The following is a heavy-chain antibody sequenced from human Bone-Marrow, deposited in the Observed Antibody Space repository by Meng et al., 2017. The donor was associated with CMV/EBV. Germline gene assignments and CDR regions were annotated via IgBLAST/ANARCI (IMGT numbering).Heavy chain of an antibody. CDR3: ARGDGRYCSITSCYTHGMDV. Sequence: ASVKVSCKASGYTFTSYDINWVRQATGQGLEWMGWMNPNSGNTGYAQKFQGRVTITTDGSTSTSYMELSSLRSEDTAVYYCARGDGRYCSITSCYTHGMDVWGQGTTVTVSS. CDR1: GYTFTSYD. CDR2: MNPNSGNT. J-gene: IGHJ6*02. V-gene: IGHV1-8*01. D-gene: IGHD2-2*02.